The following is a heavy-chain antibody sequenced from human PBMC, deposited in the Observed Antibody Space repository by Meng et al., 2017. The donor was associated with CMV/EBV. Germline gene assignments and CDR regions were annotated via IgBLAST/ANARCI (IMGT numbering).Heavy chain of an antibody. CDR3: ARMVSSGYYYFDY. CDR2: ISGYNANT. Sequence: ASVKVSCKASGYTFTTFGISWVRQAPGQGLEWMGWISGYNANTKYAQKFQGRVTMTTDTSTSTAYMELRSLRSDDTAVYYCARMVSSGYYYFDYWGQGTLVTVSS. D-gene: IGHD6-19*01. J-gene: IGHJ4*02. V-gene: IGHV1-18*01. CDR1: GYTFTTFG.